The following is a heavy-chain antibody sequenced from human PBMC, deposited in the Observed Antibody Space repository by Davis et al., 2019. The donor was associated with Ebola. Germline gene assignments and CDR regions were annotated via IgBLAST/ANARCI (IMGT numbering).Heavy chain of an antibody. CDR2: ISAYNGNT. J-gene: IGHJ3*02. Sequence: AASVKVSCKASGGTFSSYAINWVRQAPGQGLEWMGWISAYNGNTNYAQKLQGRVTMTTDTSTSTAYMELRSLRSDDTAVYYCARSFDIWGQGTMVTVSS. V-gene: IGHV1-18*01. CDR3: ARSFDI. CDR1: GGTFSSYA.